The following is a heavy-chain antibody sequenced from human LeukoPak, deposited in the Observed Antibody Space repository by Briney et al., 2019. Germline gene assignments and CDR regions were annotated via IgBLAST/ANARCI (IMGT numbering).Heavy chain of an antibody. D-gene: IGHD2-15*01. CDR1: GGSFSGYY. CDR3: ARAATFRYYYYYMDV. Sequence: SETLSLTCAVYGGSFSGYYWSWIRQPPGKGLEWIGEINHSGSTNYNPSLKSRVTISVDTSKNQFSLKLSSVTAADTAVYYCARAATFRYYYYYMDVWGKGTTVTVSS. CDR2: INHSGST. V-gene: IGHV4-34*01. J-gene: IGHJ6*03.